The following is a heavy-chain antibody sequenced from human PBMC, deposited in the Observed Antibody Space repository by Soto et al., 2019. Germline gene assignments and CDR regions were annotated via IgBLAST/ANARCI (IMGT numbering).Heavy chain of an antibody. CDR3: ARGIYSSSSRGNDY. CDR1: GGSFSGYY. J-gene: IGHJ4*02. D-gene: IGHD6-6*01. Sequence: SETLSLTCAGYGGSFSGYYWSWIRQPPGKGLEWIGEINHSGSTNYNPSLKSRVTISGDTSKNQFSLKLSSVTAADTAVYYCARGIYSSSSRGNDYWSQGTLVTVSS. V-gene: IGHV4-34*01. CDR2: INHSGST.